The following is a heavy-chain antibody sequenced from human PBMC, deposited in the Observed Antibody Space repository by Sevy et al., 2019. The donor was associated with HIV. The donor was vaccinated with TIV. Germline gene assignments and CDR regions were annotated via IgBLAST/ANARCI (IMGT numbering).Heavy chain of an antibody. CDR1: GGSITSLY. D-gene: IGHD1-26*01. CDR3: AGENAWGRGYS. Sequence: ETLSVSCTVSGGSITSLYWNWIRQPPGKGLEWIANIYYNGHINYNPSLKSRVTLSLDTSKNQFSLRLSSVTAADTAMYYCAGENAWGRGYSWGQGTLVTVSS. V-gene: IGHV4-59*08. CDR2: IYYNGHI. J-gene: IGHJ4*02.